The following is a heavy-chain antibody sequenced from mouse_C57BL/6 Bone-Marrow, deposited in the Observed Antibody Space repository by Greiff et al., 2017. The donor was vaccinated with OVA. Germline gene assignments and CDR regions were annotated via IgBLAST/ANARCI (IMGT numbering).Heavy chain of an antibody. CDR1: GFNIKNTY. D-gene: IGHD1-1*01. Sequence: EVKLQESVAELVRPGASVKLSCTASGFNIKNTYMHWVKQRPEQGLEWIGRIDPANGNTKYAPKFQGKATITADTSSNTAYLQLSSLTSEDTAIYYCAAYYYGSSLIYYAMDYWGQGTSVTVSS. J-gene: IGHJ4*01. V-gene: IGHV14-3*01. CDR3: AAYYYGSSLIYYAMDY. CDR2: IDPANGNT.